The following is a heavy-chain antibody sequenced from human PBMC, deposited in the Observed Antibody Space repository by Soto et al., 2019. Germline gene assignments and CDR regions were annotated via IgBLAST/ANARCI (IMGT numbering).Heavy chain of an antibody. CDR2: IKSKTDGGTT. D-gene: IGHD6-13*01. CDR1: GFTFSNAW. Sequence: EVQLVESGGGLVKPGGSLRLSCAASGFTFSNAWMSWVRQAPGKGLEWVGRIKSKTDGGTTDYAAPVKGRFTISRDDSKNTLYLQMNGLKTEDTAVYYCAPQYSSSWYDAFDIWGQGTMVTVSS. CDR3: APQYSSSWYDAFDI. V-gene: IGHV3-15*01. J-gene: IGHJ3*02.